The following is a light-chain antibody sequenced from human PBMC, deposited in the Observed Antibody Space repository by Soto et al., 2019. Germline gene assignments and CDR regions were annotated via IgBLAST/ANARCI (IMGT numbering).Light chain of an antibody. CDR1: QSISSSY. V-gene: IGKV3-20*01. J-gene: IGKJ5*01. Sequence: EIVLTQSPGTLSLSPGERATLSCRASQSISSSYLAWYQQGPGQAPRLLIYGASSRATGIPDRFSGSGSGTDFTLTISRLEPEDFALYYCQHYGAAPITFGQGTRLEIK. CDR3: QHYGAAPIT. CDR2: GAS.